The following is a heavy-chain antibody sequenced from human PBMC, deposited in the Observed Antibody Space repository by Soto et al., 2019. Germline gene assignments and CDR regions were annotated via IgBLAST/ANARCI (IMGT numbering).Heavy chain of an antibody. CDR1: GFIFSSYG. V-gene: IGHV3-23*01. J-gene: IGHJ5*01. Sequence: EVQLLESGGGLVEPGGSLRLSCAASGFIFSSYGMNWVRQAPGKGLDWVSAISNSGGNTYYSDSVKGRFTISRDNSKNTLYLQMNSLRAEDTAVYYCAKERGHRGAYDSWGQGTLVTVSS. CDR2: ISNSGGNT. D-gene: IGHD1-26*01. CDR3: AKERGHRGAYDS.